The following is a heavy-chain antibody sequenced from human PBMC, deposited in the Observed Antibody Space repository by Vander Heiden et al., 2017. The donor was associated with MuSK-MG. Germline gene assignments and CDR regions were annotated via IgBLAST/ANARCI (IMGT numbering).Heavy chain of an antibody. CDR2: IYYSGST. CDR1: GGSISSSSYY. CDR3: AVVVVTARRWFSGYGSHAFDI. D-gene: IGHD2-21*02. J-gene: IGHJ3*02. V-gene: IGHV4-39*01. Sequence: QLQLQESGPGLVKPSETLSLTCTVSGGSISSSSYYWGWIRQPPGKGLEWIGSIYYSGSTYYNPSLKSRVTISVDTSKNQFPLKLSSVTAADTAVYYCAVVVVTARRWFSGYGSHAFDIWGQGTMVTVSS.